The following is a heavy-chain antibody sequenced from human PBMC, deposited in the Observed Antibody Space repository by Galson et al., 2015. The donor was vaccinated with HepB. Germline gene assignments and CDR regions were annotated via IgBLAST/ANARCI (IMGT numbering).Heavy chain of an antibody. Sequence: SVKVSCKASGYTFTSYYIHWVRQAPGQGLEWMGIINPSGGSTSYAQKLQGRVTMTSDTSTSTVYMELSSLRTEDTAVYYCARGRPYYDRSGSWPFDFWGQGTMVTVSS. CDR3: ARGRPYYDRSGSWPFDF. CDR2: INPSGGST. CDR1: GYTFTSYY. J-gene: IGHJ3*01. V-gene: IGHV1-46*04. D-gene: IGHD3-22*01.